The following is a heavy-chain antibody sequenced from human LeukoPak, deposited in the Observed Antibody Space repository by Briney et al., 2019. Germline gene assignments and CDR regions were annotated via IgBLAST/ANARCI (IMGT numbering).Heavy chain of an antibody. Sequence: LGESLKISCKGSEYSFATYWIGWVRQMSGQGLEWMGIIFPGDSDTRYSPSFQGQVTISADKSISTAYLQWSSLKASDTAIYYCASEYCSGGNCYFDYWGQGTLVTVSS. D-gene: IGHD2-15*01. V-gene: IGHV5-51*01. CDR3: ASEYCSGGNCYFDY. CDR1: EYSFATYW. CDR2: IFPGDSDT. J-gene: IGHJ4*02.